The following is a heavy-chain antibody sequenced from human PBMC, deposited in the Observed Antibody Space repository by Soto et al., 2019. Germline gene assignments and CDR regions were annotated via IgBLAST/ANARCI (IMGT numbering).Heavy chain of an antibody. D-gene: IGHD6-6*01. Sequence: SETLSLTCTVSGDSISSSTYYWGWIRQPPGKGLEWIGCIYHTGTTYYNPSLKSRVTISVDTSKNQFSLKLSSVTAADTAVYYCARPYFSSSSMFDYWGQGTLVTVSS. J-gene: IGHJ4*02. CDR1: GDSISSSTYY. CDR2: IYHTGTT. CDR3: ARPYFSSSSMFDY. V-gene: IGHV4-39*01.